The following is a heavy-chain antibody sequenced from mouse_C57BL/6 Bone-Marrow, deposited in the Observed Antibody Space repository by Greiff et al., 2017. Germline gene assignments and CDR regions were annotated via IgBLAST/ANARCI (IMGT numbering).Heavy chain of an antibody. CDR3: TREGILITTVVANWYFDV. J-gene: IGHJ1*03. D-gene: IGHD1-1*01. CDR1: GYTFTDYE. CDR2: IDPETGGT. Sequence: VQLQQSGAEPVRPGASVTLSCKASGYTFTDYEMHWVKQTPVHGLEWIGAIDPETGGTAYNQKFKGKAILTADKSSSTAYMELRSLTSEDSAVYYCTREGILITTVVANWYFDVWGTGTTVTVSS. V-gene: IGHV1-15*01.